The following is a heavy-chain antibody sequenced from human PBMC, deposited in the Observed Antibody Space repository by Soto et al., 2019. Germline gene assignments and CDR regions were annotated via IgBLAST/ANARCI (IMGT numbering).Heavy chain of an antibody. CDR1: GDSVSSNSAA. CDR3: AREGTEHYYYCXMDG. CDR2: TYYRSKWYN. D-gene: IGHD1-7*01. J-gene: IGHJ6*02. V-gene: IGHV6-1*01. Sequence: PSQTLSLTCAISGDSVSSNSAAWNWIRQSPSRGLEWLGRTYYRSKWYNDYAVSVKSRITFNPATSKNQFSLQLNSVTPEDTAVYYCAREGTEHYYYCXMDGWGQGTTGTVSS.